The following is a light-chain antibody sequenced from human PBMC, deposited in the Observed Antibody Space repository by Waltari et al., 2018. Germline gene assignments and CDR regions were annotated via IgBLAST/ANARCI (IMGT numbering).Light chain of an antibody. Sequence: QSALTQPASVSGSPGQSITISCTGTSSDVGVYNYVSWYQQHPGKAPKLMINDVSNRPSGVSNRFSGSKSGSTASLTISGLQAEDEADYYCSSYTSSSTPVVFGGGTKLTVL. CDR3: SSYTSSSTPVV. CDR1: SSDVGVYNY. V-gene: IGLV2-14*01. J-gene: IGLJ2*01. CDR2: DVS.